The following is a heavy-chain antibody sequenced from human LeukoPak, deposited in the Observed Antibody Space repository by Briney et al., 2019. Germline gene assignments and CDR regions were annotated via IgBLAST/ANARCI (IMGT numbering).Heavy chain of an antibody. Sequence: SSETLPLTCIVSGGSISSNYWSWIRQPPGKGLEWIGYIYYSGSTNYNPSLKSRVTISVDTSKNQFSLKLSSVTAADTAVYYCARIDPLWFGEGAFDIWGQGTMVTVSS. CDR2: IYYSGST. CDR1: GGSISSNY. CDR3: ARIDPLWFGEGAFDI. V-gene: IGHV4-59*08. D-gene: IGHD3-10*01. J-gene: IGHJ3*02.